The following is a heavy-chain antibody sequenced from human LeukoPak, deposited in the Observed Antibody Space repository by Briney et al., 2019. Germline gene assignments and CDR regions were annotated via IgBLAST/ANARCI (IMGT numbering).Heavy chain of an antibody. D-gene: IGHD3-9*01. CDR1: GFTFGSYA. CDR3: AKRDYDILTGYSNDAFDI. J-gene: IGHJ3*02. CDR2: ISGSGGST. Sequence: GGSLRLSCAASGFTFGSYAMSWVRQAPGKGLEWVSAISGSGGSTYYADSVKGRFTLSRDNSKNTLYLQMNSLRAEDTAVYYCAKRDYDILTGYSNDAFDIWGQGTMVTVSS. V-gene: IGHV3-23*01.